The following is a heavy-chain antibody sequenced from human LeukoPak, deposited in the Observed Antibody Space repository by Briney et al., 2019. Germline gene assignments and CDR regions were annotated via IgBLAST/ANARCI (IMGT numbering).Heavy chain of an antibody. Sequence: ASVKVSCKVSGYTLTELSMHWVRQAPGKGLEWMGGFDPEDGETIYAQKFQGRVTMTEDTSTDTAYMELSSLRSEDTAVYYCARDHDGDYLTAVRGFDYWGQGTLVTVSS. V-gene: IGHV1-24*01. CDR2: FDPEDGET. CDR1: GYTLTELS. D-gene: IGHD4-17*01. J-gene: IGHJ4*02. CDR3: ARDHDGDYLTAVRGFDY.